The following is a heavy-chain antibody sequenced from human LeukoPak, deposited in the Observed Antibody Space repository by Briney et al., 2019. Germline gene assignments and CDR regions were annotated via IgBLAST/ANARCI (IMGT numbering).Heavy chain of an antibody. V-gene: IGHV1-18*04. CDR1: GYTFTGYY. CDR3: ASHYDFWSGRAFDI. CDR2: ISAYNGNT. J-gene: IGHJ3*02. D-gene: IGHD3-3*01. Sequence: GASVKVSCKASGYTFTGYYMHWVRQAPGQGLEWMGWISAYNGNTNYAQKLQGRVTMTTDTSASTAYMELRSLRSDDTAVYYCASHYDFWSGRAFDIWGQGTMVTVSS.